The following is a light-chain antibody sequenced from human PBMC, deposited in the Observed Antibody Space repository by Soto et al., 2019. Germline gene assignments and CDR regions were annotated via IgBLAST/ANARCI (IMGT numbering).Light chain of an antibody. V-gene: IGLV2-14*01. CDR1: RSDVGGYNY. J-gene: IGLJ1*01. Sequence: QSALTQPASVSGSPGQSITSSCTGTRSDVGGYNYVSWYQQHPGKAPKLIIHDVSNRPSGVSNRFSGSKSGNTASLTISGLQGDDEADYYCSSDTSSSASYVFGTGTKLTVL. CDR3: SSDTSSSASYV. CDR2: DVS.